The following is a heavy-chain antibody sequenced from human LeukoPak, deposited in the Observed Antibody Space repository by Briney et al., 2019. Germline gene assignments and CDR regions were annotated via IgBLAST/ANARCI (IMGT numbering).Heavy chain of an antibody. J-gene: IGHJ3*02. CDR2: ISSSSSYI. CDR1: GFTFSSYS. D-gene: IGHD6-6*01. V-gene: IGHV3-21*01. Sequence: GGSLRLSCAASGFTFSSYSMNWVRQAPGKGLEWVSSISSSSSYIYYADSVKGRLTISRDNAKNSLYLQMNSLRAEDTAVYYCARDRGTIAARSAFDIWGQGTMVTVSS. CDR3: ARDRGTIAARSAFDI.